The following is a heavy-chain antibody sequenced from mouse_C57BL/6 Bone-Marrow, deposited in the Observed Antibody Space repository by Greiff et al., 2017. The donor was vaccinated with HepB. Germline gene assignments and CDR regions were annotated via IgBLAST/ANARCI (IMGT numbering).Heavy chain of an antibody. J-gene: IGHJ2*01. CDR1: GYTFTSYW. CDR2: IDPNSGGT. Sequence: QVQLQQPGAELVKPGASVKLSCKASGYTFTSYWMHWVKQRPGRGLEWIGRIDPNSGGTKYNEKFKSKATLTVDKTSSTAYMQLSSLTSEDSAVYYGAREEAQAGPLYYFDYWGQGTTLTVSS. V-gene: IGHV1-72*01. CDR3: AREEAQAGPLYYFDY. D-gene: IGHD3-2*02.